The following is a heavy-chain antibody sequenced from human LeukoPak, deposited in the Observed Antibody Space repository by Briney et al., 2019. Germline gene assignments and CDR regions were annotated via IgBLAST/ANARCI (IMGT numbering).Heavy chain of an antibody. CDR2: IYTSGST. Sequence: SETLSLTCTVSGGSISSGSYYWSWIRQPAGKGLEWIGRIYTSGSTNYNPSLKGRVTISVDTSKNQFSLKLSSVTAADTAVYYCARDRGFGELLSPSDYYYMDVWGKGTTVTVSS. D-gene: IGHD3-10*01. V-gene: IGHV4-61*02. J-gene: IGHJ6*03. CDR1: GGSISSGSYY. CDR3: ARDRGFGELLSPSDYYYMDV.